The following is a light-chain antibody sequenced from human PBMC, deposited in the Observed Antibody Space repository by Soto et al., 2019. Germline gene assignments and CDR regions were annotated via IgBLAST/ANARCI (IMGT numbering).Light chain of an antibody. V-gene: IGLV2-8*01. J-gene: IGLJ3*02. CDR1: SSDVGYYDY. Sequence: QSALTQPPSASGFPGQSVTISCTGTSSDVGYYDYVSWYQQHPGKAPKLVIYEVTKRPSGVPDRVSASKSGNTASLTVSGLQAEDEADYYCRSYTSSSTLGGVFGGGTKLTVL. CDR3: RSYTSSSTLGGV. CDR2: EVT.